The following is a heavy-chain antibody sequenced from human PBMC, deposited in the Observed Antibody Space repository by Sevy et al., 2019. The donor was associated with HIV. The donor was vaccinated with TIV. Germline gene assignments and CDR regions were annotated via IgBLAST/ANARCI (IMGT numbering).Heavy chain of an antibody. J-gene: IGHJ4*02. D-gene: IGHD6-19*01. CDR1: GFTFSNYY. V-gene: IGHV3-23*01. Sequence: GESLKISCVVSGFTFSNYYMSWVRQAPGKGLEWVSVISDSGGYTSYTDSVKGRFTISRDNSKNTLYLQINSLRVEDTAIYYCANRAGPIFDNWGQGTLVTVSS. CDR3: ANRAGPIFDN. CDR2: ISDSGGYT.